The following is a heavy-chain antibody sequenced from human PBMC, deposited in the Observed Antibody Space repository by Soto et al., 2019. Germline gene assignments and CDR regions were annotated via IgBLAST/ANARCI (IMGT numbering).Heavy chain of an antibody. CDR2: IYYSGST. J-gene: IGHJ5*02. D-gene: IGHD3-3*01. Sequence: SETLSLTCTVSGGSISSGGYYLRWIRQHPGKGLEWIGYIYYSGSTYYNPSLKSRVTISVDTSKNQFSLKLSSVTAADTAVYYCARGQRFSDWFDPWGQGTLVTSPQ. V-gene: IGHV4-31*03. CDR3: ARGQRFSDWFDP. CDR1: GGSISSGGYY.